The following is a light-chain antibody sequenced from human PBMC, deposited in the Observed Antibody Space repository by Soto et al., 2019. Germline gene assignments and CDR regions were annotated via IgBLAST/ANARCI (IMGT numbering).Light chain of an antibody. CDR3: QQSYTTRT. CDR1: QSIRSY. V-gene: IGKV1-39*01. Sequence: DIQMTQSPSSLSASVGDRVTITCRASQSIRSYLNWYQQKPGKAPNLLIYAASSLQSGVPSRFIGSGSGTDFTLTISSLQPEDFATYYWQQSYTTRTVGQGTNVEVK. J-gene: IGKJ1*01. CDR2: AAS.